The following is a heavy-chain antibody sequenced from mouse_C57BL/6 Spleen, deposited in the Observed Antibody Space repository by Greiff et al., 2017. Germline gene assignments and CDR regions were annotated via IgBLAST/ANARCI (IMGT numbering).Heavy chain of an antibody. CDR2: IDPETGGT. CDR1: GYTFTDYE. CDR3: TRGRARYMDY. D-gene: IGHD2-14*01. Sequence: QVQLQQSGAELVRPGASVTLSCKASGYTFTDYEMHWVKQTPVHGLEWIGAIDPETGGTAYNQKFKGKAILTAAKSSSTAYMELRILTSEDSAVYYCTRGRARYMDYWGQGTSVTVSS. J-gene: IGHJ4*01. V-gene: IGHV1-15*01.